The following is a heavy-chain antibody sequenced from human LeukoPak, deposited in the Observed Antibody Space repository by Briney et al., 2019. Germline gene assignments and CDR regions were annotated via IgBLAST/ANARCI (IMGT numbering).Heavy chain of an antibody. Sequence: ASVKVSCTASGYTFSVYYVHWVRQAPGQGLEWMGWLSPKSGATKYAQKFQGRVTLTRDLSLSTAYMELNSLTSDDTAVYYCARDTYGGSYFPLPYWGQGALVTVSS. CDR3: ARDTYGGSYFPLPY. CDR1: GYTFSVYY. V-gene: IGHV1-2*02. D-gene: IGHD1-26*01. CDR2: LSPKSGAT. J-gene: IGHJ4*02.